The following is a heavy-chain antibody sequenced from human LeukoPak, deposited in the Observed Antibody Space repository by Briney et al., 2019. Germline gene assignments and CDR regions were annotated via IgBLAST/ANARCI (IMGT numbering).Heavy chain of an antibody. CDR1: GGSISSSSYY. CDR3: ARHGVGGNYGMFDY. D-gene: IGHD3-10*01. J-gene: IGHJ4*02. V-gene: IGHV4-39*01. Sequence: SETLSLTCTVSGGSISSSSYYWGWIRQPPGKGLEWIGSIYYSGSTYYNPSLKSRVTISVDTSKNQFSLKLSSVTAADTAVYYCARHGVGGNYGMFDYWGQGTPVTVSS. CDR2: IYYSGST.